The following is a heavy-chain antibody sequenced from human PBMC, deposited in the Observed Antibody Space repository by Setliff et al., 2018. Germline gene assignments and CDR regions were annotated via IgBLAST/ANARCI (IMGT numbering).Heavy chain of an antibody. Sequence: PSETLSLTCGGYGGSISDYYWSWIRQPPGKGLEWIGEINHSGSTNYNPSLKSRVTISVDTSKNQLSLKLSSVTAADTAMYYCARILGYCSGGSCYVPYWGQGTLVTVSS. CDR3: ARILGYCSGGSCYVPY. J-gene: IGHJ4*02. CDR2: INHSGST. V-gene: IGHV4-34*01. CDR1: GGSISDYY. D-gene: IGHD2-15*01.